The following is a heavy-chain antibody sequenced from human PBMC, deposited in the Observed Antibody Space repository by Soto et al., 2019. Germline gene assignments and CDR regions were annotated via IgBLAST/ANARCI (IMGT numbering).Heavy chain of an antibody. V-gene: IGHV3-13*01. CDR1: GFTFSSYD. J-gene: IGHJ6*02. Sequence: PGGSLRLSCAASGFTFSSYDMHWVRQATGKGLEWVSAIGTAGDTYYPGSVKGRFTISRENAKNSLYLQMNSLRAEDTAVYYCARDPYSSSWLHRYGMDVWGQGTTVTVSS. D-gene: IGHD6-13*01. CDR3: ARDPYSSSWLHRYGMDV. CDR2: IGTAGDT.